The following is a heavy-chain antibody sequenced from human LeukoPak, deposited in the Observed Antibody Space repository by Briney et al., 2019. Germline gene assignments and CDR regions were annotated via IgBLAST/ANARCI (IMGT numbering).Heavy chain of an antibody. V-gene: IGHV3-7*03. Sequence: GGSLRLSCAASGFTFSTYWMTWVRQAPGKGLEWLASIKQDGGEKLYVDSVRGRFTTSRDNAKNSVYLQMNSLRAEDTAVYYCARDAGRSGYDIFDYWGQGTLVTVSS. J-gene: IGHJ4*02. CDR1: GFTFSTYW. D-gene: IGHD5-12*01. CDR2: IKQDGGEK. CDR3: ARDAGRSGYDIFDY.